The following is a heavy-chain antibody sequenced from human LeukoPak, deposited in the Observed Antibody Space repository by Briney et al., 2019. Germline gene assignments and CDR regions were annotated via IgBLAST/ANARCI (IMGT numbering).Heavy chain of an antibody. CDR1: GYTFTGYY. Sequence: ASVKVSCKASGYTFTGYYMHWVRQAPGQGLEWMGWINPNSGGTNYAQKFQGRVTMTEDTSTDTAYMELSSLRSEDTAVYYCATGDKEPRRWGQGTLVTVSS. D-gene: IGHD1-26*01. CDR2: INPNSGGT. J-gene: IGHJ4*02. V-gene: IGHV1-2*02. CDR3: ATGDKEPRR.